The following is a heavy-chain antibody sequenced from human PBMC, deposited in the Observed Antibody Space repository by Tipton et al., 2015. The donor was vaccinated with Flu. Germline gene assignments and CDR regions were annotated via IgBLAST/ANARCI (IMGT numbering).Heavy chain of an antibody. D-gene: IGHD1-26*01. J-gene: IGHJ6*02. Sequence: TLSLTCAVSGHSISSGYYWGWLRQPPGKGLEWVGYIFYSGSTSYNPSLKSRVTISVDTSKSQFSLRLNSVTAADTAVYYCARGEWDGYYYYGLDVWGQGTTVTVSS. CDR3: ARGEWDGYYYYGLDV. CDR2: IFYSGST. CDR1: GHSISSGYY. V-gene: IGHV4-38-2*01.